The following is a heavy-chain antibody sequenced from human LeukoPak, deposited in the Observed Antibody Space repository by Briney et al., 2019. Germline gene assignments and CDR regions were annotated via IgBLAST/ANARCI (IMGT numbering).Heavy chain of an antibody. CDR3: VRDRFHYDSSGYYSED. Sequence: GGSLRLSCAASGFTVSSNYMSWVRQAPGKGLEWVSVIYSGGSTYYADSVKGRFTISRDNSKNTLYLQMNSLRAEDTAVYYCVRDRFHYDSSGYYSEDWGQGTLVTVSS. V-gene: IGHV3-53*01. D-gene: IGHD3-22*01. CDR2: IYSGGST. CDR1: GFTVSSNY. J-gene: IGHJ4*02.